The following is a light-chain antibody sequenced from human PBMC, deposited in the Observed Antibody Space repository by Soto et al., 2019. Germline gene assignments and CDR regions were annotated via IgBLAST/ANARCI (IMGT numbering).Light chain of an antibody. V-gene: IGKV3-15*01. CDR3: QQYENWPSIT. J-gene: IGKJ5*01. CDR2: DAS. CDR1: QNIRTK. Sequence: IVMTQSPATLSVSPGEGATLSCRASQNIRTKLAWYQQKPGQAPRLLISDASTRATGIPVRFSGSGSGTEFALAISSLQSEDFAVYYCQQYENWPSITFGQGTRLEIK.